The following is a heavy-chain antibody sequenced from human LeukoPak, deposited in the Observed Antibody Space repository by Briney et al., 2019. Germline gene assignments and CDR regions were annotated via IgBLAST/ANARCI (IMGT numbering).Heavy chain of an antibody. CDR3: ARGYCSSTSCSHYNWFDP. J-gene: IGHJ5*02. D-gene: IGHD2-2*01. V-gene: IGHV4-59*01. CDR2: IYYSGST. CDR1: GGSISSYY. Sequence: PSETLSLTCTVSGGSISSYYWSWIWQPPGKGLEWIGYIYYSGSTNYNPSLRSRVTISVDTSKNQFSLKLSSVTAADTAVYYCARGYCSSTSCSHYNWFDPWGQGTLVTVSS.